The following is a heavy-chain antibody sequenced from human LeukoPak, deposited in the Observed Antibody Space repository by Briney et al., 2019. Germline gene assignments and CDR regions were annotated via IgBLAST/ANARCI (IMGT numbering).Heavy chain of an antibody. CDR1: GFTFSDYY. D-gene: IGHD5-18*01. CDR3: ARVAQLWFGNDY. Sequence: GGSLRLSCAASGFTFSDYYMTWIRQAPGKGLEWVSYISSSGSTIYYADSVKGPFTISRDNAKNSLYLQMNSLRAEDTAVYYCARVAQLWFGNDYWGQGTLVTVSS. V-gene: IGHV3-11*04. CDR2: ISSSGSTI. J-gene: IGHJ4*02.